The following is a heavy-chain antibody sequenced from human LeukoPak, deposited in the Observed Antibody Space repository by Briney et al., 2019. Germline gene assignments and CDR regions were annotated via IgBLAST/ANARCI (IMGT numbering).Heavy chain of an antibody. Sequence: ASVKVSCKASGYTFTGYYMHWVRQAPGQGLEWMGWINPNSGGTNYAQKFQGRVTMTRDTSISTAYMELSRLRSDDTAVYYCARDRRWLQLLSFDYWGQGTLVTASS. CDR2: INPNSGGT. V-gene: IGHV1-2*02. J-gene: IGHJ4*02. CDR3: ARDRRWLQLLSFDY. D-gene: IGHD5-24*01. CDR1: GYTFTGYY.